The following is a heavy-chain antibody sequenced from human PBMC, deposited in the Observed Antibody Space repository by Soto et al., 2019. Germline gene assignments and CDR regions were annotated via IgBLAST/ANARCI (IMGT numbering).Heavy chain of an antibody. CDR3: AKDLEGCSGGSCYSVRDAFDS. D-gene: IGHD2-15*01. J-gene: IGHJ3*02. CDR1: GFTFSSYA. V-gene: IGHV3-23*01. Sequence: GGSLRLSCAASGFTFSSYAMSWVRQAPGKGLEWVSAISGSGGSTYYADSVKGRFTISRDNSKNTLYLQMNSLRAEDTAVYYCAKDLEGCSGGSCYSVRDAFDSWGQGTRVTVSS. CDR2: ISGSGGST.